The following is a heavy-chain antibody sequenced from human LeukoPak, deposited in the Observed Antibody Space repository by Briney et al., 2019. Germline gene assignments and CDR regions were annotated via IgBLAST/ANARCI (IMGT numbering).Heavy chain of an antibody. CDR2: IYYKGNT. D-gene: IGHD6-19*01. V-gene: IGHV4-59*08. J-gene: IGHJ4*02. Sequence: SETLSLTCGVSGGSIYSHYWGWIRQPPGKGLVWIGDIYYKGNTNYNPSLKSRVTISLDTSKNHLSLTLTSVVAADTAIYYCMRRDTGWNYSDYWGQGILVTVSS. CDR3: MRRDTGWNYSDY. CDR1: GGSIYSHY.